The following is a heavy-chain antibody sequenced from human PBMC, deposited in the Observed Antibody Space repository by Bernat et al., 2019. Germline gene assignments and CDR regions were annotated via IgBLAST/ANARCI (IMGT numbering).Heavy chain of an antibody. Sequence: QLQLQESGSGLVKPSQTLSLTCAVSGGSISSGGYSWSWIRQPPGKGLEWIGYIYHSGSTYYNPSLKSRDTISVDRSKNQFSLKLSSVTAADTAVDYCAGTTVTIASLRAYAFDIWGQGTMVTDSS. V-gene: IGHV4-30-2*01. CDR3: AGTTVTIASLRAYAFDI. D-gene: IGHD4-17*01. J-gene: IGHJ3*02. CDR1: GGSISSGGYS. CDR2: IYHSGST.